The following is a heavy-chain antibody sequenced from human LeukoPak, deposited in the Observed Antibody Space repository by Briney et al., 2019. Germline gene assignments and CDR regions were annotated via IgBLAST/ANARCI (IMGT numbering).Heavy chain of an antibody. Sequence: GGSLRLSCAASGFTFSSYWMHWVRQAPGKGLVWVSRINTDGSSTSYADSVKGRFTISRDNAKNTLYLQMNSLRAEDTAVYYCARDLPPTRYYYDSSDAGGYWGQGTLVTVSS. D-gene: IGHD3-22*01. V-gene: IGHV3-74*01. CDR1: GFTFSSYW. J-gene: IGHJ4*02. CDR2: INTDGSST. CDR3: ARDLPPTRYYYDSSDAGGY.